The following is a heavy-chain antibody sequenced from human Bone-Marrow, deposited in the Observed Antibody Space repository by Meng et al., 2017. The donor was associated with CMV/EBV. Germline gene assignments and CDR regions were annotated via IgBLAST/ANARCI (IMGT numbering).Heavy chain of an antibody. Sequence: GESLKISCAASGFTFSSYSMNWVRQAPGKGLEWVSSISSSSSYIYYADSVKGRFTISRDNAKNSLYLQMNSLRAEDTAVYYCARSDNNLKLTIFWDYYYYYGMDVWGQGTTVTVSS. D-gene: IGHD3-9*01. CDR1: GFTFSSYS. J-gene: IGHJ6*02. CDR3: ARSDNNLKLTIFWDYYYYYGMDV. CDR2: ISSSSSYI. V-gene: IGHV3-21*01.